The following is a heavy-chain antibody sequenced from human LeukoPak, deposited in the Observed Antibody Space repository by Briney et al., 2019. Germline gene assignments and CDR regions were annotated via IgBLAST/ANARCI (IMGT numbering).Heavy chain of an antibody. CDR3: AKETGQWLGCNYYYMDV. CDR2: VSGRGDNT. Sequence: GGSLRLSCAASGFTFSSYAMSWVRQAPGKGMEWVSAVSGRGDNTYYADSVRGRFTISRDNSKNTLYLQMNSLRAEDTAVYYCAKETGQWLGCNYYYMDVWGKGTTVTVSS. D-gene: IGHD6-19*01. CDR1: GFTFSSYA. J-gene: IGHJ6*03. V-gene: IGHV3-23*01.